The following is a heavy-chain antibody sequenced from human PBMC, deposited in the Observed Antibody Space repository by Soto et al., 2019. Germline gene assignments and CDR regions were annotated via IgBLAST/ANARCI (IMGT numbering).Heavy chain of an antibody. CDR2: INTDGRST. Sequence: EVQLVESGGDLVQPGGSLRLSCAASGFTFSSSWMHCVRQAPEKGLVWVSRINTDGRSTDYGDSVKGRFTISRDNAKNTVYLQMNSLRGEDTAVYYCVRGPSEWPGSDYWGQGTLVTVSS. CDR1: GFTFSSSW. J-gene: IGHJ4*02. D-gene: IGHD2-15*01. V-gene: IGHV3-74*01. CDR3: VRGPSEWPGSDY.